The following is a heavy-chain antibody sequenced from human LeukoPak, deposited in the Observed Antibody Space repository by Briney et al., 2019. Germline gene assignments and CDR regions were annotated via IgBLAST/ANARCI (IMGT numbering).Heavy chain of an antibody. CDR2: IYDSGST. CDR3: ARRILYCSSTSCYLWDY. D-gene: IGHD2-2*01. CDR1: GGSISSYY. Sequence: SETLSLTCTVSGGSISSYYWSWIRQPPGKGLEWIGYIYDSGSTNYNPSLKSRVTISVDTSKNQFSLKLSSVPAADTAVYYCARRILYCSSTSCYLWDYWGQGTLVTVSS. V-gene: IGHV4-59*01. J-gene: IGHJ4*02.